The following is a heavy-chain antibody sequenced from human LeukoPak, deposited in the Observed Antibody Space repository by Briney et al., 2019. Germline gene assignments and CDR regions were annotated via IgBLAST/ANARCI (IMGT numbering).Heavy chain of an antibody. D-gene: IGHD6-6*01. J-gene: IGHJ4*02. CDR3: ARGIAARPPFGFGY. Sequence: GASVKASCKASGYTFTGYYMHWVRQAPGQGLEWMGWINPNSGGTNYAQKFQGRVTMTRDTSISTAYMELSRLRSDDTAVYYCARGIAARPPFGFGYWGQGTLVTVSS. V-gene: IGHV1-2*02. CDR1: GYTFTGYY. CDR2: INPNSGGT.